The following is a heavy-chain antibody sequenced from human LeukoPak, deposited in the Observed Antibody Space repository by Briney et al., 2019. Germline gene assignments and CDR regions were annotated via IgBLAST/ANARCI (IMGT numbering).Heavy chain of an antibody. CDR1: GFTFSTYG. V-gene: IGHV3-30*02. D-gene: IGHD1-26*01. J-gene: IGHJ3*02. Sequence: GGSLRLSCAASGFTFSTYGMHWVRQAPGKGLEWVAFMRYDGTNKYYADSVKGRFTISRDNSKTTLYLQMNSLGAEDTAVYYCAKESGDHFEAFDIWGQGTMVTVSS. CDR2: MRYDGTNK. CDR3: AKESGDHFEAFDI.